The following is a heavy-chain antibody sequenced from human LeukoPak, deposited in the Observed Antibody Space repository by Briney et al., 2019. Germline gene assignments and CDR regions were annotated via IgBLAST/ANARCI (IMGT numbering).Heavy chain of an antibody. Sequence: ASLKVSCKASGGTFSSYAISWVRQAPGQGLEWMGRIIPIFGTANYAQKFQGRVTITTDESTSTAYMELSSLRSEDTAVYYCAGPGYCSGGSCYLPDYWGQGTLVTVSS. J-gene: IGHJ4*02. CDR1: GGTFSSYA. CDR3: AGPGYCSGGSCYLPDY. D-gene: IGHD2-15*01. CDR2: IIPIFGTA. V-gene: IGHV1-69*05.